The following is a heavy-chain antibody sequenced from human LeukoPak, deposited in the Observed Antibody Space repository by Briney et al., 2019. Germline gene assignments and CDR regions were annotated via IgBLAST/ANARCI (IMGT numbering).Heavy chain of an antibody. CDR1: GGSFSGYY. CDR3: ARWRERYSRARPEGLAARYYGMDV. Sequence: SETLSLTCAAYGGSFSGYYWSWIRQPPGKGLEWIGEINHSGSTNYNPSLKSRVTISVDTSKNQFSLKLSSVTAADTAVYYCARWRERYSRARPEGLAARYYGMDVWGKETTVTVSS. CDR2: INHSGST. D-gene: IGHD6-13*01. V-gene: IGHV4-34*01. J-gene: IGHJ6*04.